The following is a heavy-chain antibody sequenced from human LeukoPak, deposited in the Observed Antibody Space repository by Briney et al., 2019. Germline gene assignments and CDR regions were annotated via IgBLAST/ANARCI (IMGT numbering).Heavy chain of an antibody. D-gene: IGHD1-26*01. CDR1: GFILSTHG. J-gene: IGHJ4*02. Sequence: PGGSLRLSCAASGFILSTHGMHWVRQAPGKGLEWVAGMWYDGSREDYADSVKGRFTISRDMSKNTLNLQMNSVRVEDTAMFYCARDLSFGSLDFRGQGTLVTVSS. CDR2: MWYDGSRE. CDR3: ARDLSFGSLDF. V-gene: IGHV3-33*01.